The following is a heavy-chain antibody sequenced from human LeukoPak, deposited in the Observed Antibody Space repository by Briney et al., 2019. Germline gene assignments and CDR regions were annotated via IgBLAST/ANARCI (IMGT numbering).Heavy chain of an antibody. CDR3: ASQYSRGWHYFDD. CDR1: GYTFTAYY. Sequence: ASVKVSCKASGYTFTAYYMHWVRQAPGQGLQWMGWINPNSGGTNYAQKFQGRVTMTRDTSISTAYMEMSRLRSDDTAVYYCASQYSRGWHYFDDWGQGTLVTVSS. CDR2: INPNSGGT. J-gene: IGHJ4*02. V-gene: IGHV1-2*02. D-gene: IGHD6-19*01.